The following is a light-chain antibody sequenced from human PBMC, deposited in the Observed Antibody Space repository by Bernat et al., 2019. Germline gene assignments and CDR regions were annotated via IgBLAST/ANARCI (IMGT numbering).Light chain of an antibody. CDR2: ATS. Sequence: IVLTQSPGTLSLSPGETATLSCRAGQNVLSASIAWYQHRPGQPPRLLIYATSTWAAGTPARFSGSGSGTDFTLTISSLEPEDFAVYYCQQRSNWPLITFGQGTRLEIK. CDR3: QQRSNWPLIT. CDR1: QNVLSAS. V-gene: IGKV3D-20*02. J-gene: IGKJ5*01.